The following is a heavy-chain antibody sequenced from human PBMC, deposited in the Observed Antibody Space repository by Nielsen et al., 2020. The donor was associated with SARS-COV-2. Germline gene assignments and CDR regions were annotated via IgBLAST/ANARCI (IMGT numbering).Heavy chain of an antibody. CDR2: IYYSGST. Sequence: LRLSCTVSGGSISSGDYYWSWIRQPPGKGLEWIGYIYYSGSTYYNPSLKSRVTISVDTSKYQFSLKLSSVTAADTAVYYCARVGRFGELLADYWGQGTLVTVSS. J-gene: IGHJ4*02. D-gene: IGHD3-10*01. V-gene: IGHV4-30-4*01. CDR1: GGSISSGDYY. CDR3: ARVGRFGELLADY.